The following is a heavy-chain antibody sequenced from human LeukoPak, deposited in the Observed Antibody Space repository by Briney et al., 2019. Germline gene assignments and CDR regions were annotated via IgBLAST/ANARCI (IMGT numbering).Heavy chain of an antibody. CDR1: GFTFSSYW. J-gene: IGHJ4*02. CDR2: IMQDGSEK. Sequence: SGGSLRLSCAASGFTFSSYWMSWVRQAPGKGLEWVANIMQDGSEKYYVDSVKGRFTISRDNAKNSLYLQMNSLRAEDTAVYYCGRGRVRYYYGYWGQGTLVTVSS. V-gene: IGHV3-7*01. CDR3: GRGRVRYYYGY. D-gene: IGHD3-10*01.